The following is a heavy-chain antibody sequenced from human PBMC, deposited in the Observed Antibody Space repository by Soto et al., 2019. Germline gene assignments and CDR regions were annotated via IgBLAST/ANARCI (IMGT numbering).Heavy chain of an antibody. CDR3: AKDGGVGY. D-gene: IGHD3-16*01. CDR1: GFTFSSYA. CDR2: ISGSGGST. V-gene: IGHV3-23*01. J-gene: IGHJ4*02. Sequence: EVQLLESGGGLVQPGGSLRLSCAASGFTFSSYAMSWVRQAPGKGLEWVSAISGSGGSTYYADYVKGRFTISRDKSKNTLYLQMNSLRAAEKAVYYCAKDGGVGYWGQGTLVTVSS.